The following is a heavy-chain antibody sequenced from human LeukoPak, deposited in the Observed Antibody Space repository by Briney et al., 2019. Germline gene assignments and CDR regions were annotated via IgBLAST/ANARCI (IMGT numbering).Heavy chain of an antibody. V-gene: IGHV3-15*01. CDR2: IQSKTDGGTV. CDR1: GFTFNNVW. CDR3: STYYLASCRS. D-gene: IGHD2-2*01. J-gene: IGHJ4*02. Sequence: PGGSLRLSCAASGFTFNNVWMIWVRQAPGKGLEWVGRIQSKTDGGTVDYAAPVKGRFTISRDDSKNTPYLQMNSLKTEDTAVYYCSTYYLASCRSWGQGTLVTVSS.